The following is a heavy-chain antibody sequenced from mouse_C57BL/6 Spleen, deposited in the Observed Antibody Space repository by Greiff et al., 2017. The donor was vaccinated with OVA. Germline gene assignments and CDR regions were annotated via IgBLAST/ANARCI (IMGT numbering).Heavy chain of an antibody. J-gene: IGHJ1*03. Sequence: EVKLVESGPGLVKPSQSLSLTCSVTGYSITSCYYWNWLRQFPGNKLAWMGYISYDGSNNYNPSLKNRISITRDTSKNQFFLKLNSVTTEDTATYYCARDPYDYDLHCYFDVWGTGTTVTVSS. CDR3: ARDPYDYDLHCYFDV. D-gene: IGHD2-4*01. V-gene: IGHV3-6*01. CDR2: ISYDGSN. CDR1: GYSITSCYY.